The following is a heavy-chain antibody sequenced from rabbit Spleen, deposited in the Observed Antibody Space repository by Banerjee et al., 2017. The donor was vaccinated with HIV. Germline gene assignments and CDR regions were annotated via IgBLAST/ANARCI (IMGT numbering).Heavy chain of an antibody. Sequence: QLTETGGGLVQPGGSLTLSCKASGIDFTKYYITWVRQAPGKGLEWIGIIYAAKGSTDYASWVNGRFTISSDNAQSTVDLKMTSLTAADTVTYFCARAIVPWLGLTRLDLWGPGTLVTVS. J-gene: IGHJ3*01. CDR3: ARAIVPWLGLTRLDL. V-gene: IGHV1S7*01. CDR2: IYAAKGST. D-gene: IGHD4-1*01. CDR1: GIDFTKYY.